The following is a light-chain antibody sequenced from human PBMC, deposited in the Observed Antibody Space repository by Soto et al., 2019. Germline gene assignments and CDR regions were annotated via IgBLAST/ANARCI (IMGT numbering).Light chain of an antibody. V-gene: IGLV2-14*01. CDR2: DVD. Sequence: QSALTQPASVSGSPGQSITISCTGTSSDVGGYGYVSWYQQHPGKAPKLMIYDVDNRPSGVSNRFSGSKSGNTASLTISGLQAEDEADYYCSSYTSSSTEIFGGGTKLTVL. CDR1: SSDVGGYGY. J-gene: IGLJ2*01. CDR3: SSYTSSSTEI.